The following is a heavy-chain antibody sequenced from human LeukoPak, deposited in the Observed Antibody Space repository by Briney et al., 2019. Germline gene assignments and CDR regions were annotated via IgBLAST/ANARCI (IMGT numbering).Heavy chain of an antibody. J-gene: IGHJ4*02. D-gene: IGHD5-18*01. CDR2: IIPILGIA. CDR1: GGTFSSDG. CDR3: ARDEAVDTAMGPPLDY. Sequence: ASVKVSCKASGGTFSSDGIIWVRQAPGQRLEWMGRIIPILGIANYAQKFQGRVTITADRSTSTAYMELISLRSEDTAVYYCARDEAVDTAMGPPLDYWGQGTLVSVSS. V-gene: IGHV1-69*04.